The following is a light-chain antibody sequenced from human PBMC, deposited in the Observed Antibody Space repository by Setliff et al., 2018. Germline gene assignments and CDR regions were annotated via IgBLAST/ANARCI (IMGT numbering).Light chain of an antibody. Sequence: SALTQPPSASGSPGQSLIISCTGTSRDVGSSTFVSWYQQHPGKAPKLLIYEISKRPSGVPDRFSGSKSGNTASLTVSGLQAEDEADYYCSSYAGTNNPYVFGSGTKV. CDR1: SRDVGSSTF. J-gene: IGLJ1*01. V-gene: IGLV2-8*01. CDR2: EIS. CDR3: SSYAGTNNPYV.